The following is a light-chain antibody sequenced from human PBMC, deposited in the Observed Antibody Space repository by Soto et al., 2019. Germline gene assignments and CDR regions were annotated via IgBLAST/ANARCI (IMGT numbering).Light chain of an antibody. J-gene: IGLJ1*01. Sequence: QSVLTQPASVSGSPGQSITISCTGASSDGGGYNYVSWYQQRPDEAPKLMIYDVNNRPSGVSNRFSGSKSGNTASLTISGLQAEDEADYYCSSYTSSITYVFGTGTKVTVL. V-gene: IGLV2-14*01. CDR2: DVN. CDR1: SSDGGGYNY. CDR3: SSYTSSITYV.